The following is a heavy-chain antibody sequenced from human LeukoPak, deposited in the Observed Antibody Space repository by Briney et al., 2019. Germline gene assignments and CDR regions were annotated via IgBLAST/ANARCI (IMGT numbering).Heavy chain of an antibody. D-gene: IGHD3-9*01. CDR2: IMPLFGTA. CDR3: AREENDILTGYYHA. Sequence: ASVKVSCKTSGGTFNNSAISWVRQAPGQGLEWLGGIMPLFGTANYAQKFQGRVTITTDESTSTAYMELSSLRSEDTAVYYCAREENDILTGYYHAWGQGTLVTVSS. V-gene: IGHV1-69*05. CDR1: GGTFNNSA. J-gene: IGHJ4*02.